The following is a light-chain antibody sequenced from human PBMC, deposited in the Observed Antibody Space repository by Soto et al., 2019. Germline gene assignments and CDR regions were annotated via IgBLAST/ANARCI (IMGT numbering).Light chain of an antibody. V-gene: IGKV1-39*01. CDR3: QQTYTTPWT. Sequence: DIQMHQSPSSLSASVGAIVTITCRASQNIESYLNWYQQRQGKAPKLLIHDASSLQSGVPSRFSGRGSGTDFALTINSLHPEDFATIYCQQTYTTPWTFGQGTKVDVK. J-gene: IGKJ1*01. CDR2: DAS. CDR1: QNIESY.